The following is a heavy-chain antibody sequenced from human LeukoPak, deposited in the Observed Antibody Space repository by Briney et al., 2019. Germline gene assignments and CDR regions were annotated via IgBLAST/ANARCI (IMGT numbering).Heavy chain of an antibody. CDR1: GFTFSAYA. V-gene: IGHV3-64*04. Sequence: PGGSLRLSCSASGFTFSAYAMRWVRQAPGKGLEYVSAINSNGGSTYYADSVKGRFTISRDNSKNTLFLQMNSLRAEDTAVYYCWVCIAVAGRYGVDYWGQGTLVTVFS. J-gene: IGHJ4*02. CDR2: INSNGGST. D-gene: IGHD6-19*01. CDR3: WVCIAVAGRYGVDY.